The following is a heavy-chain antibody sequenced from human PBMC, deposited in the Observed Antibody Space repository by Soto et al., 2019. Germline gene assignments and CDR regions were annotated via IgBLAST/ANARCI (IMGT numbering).Heavy chain of an antibody. V-gene: IGHV6-1*01. CDR1: GDSVSSNSAA. D-gene: IGHD6-13*01. CDR3: AGSWPDAFDI. CDR2: TYYRSKWYN. J-gene: IGHJ3*02. Sequence: SQTLSLTCAISGDSVSSNSAAWNWIRQSPSRGLEWLGRTYYRSKWYNDYAVSVKSRITNNPDKSKYQFTLQLNAVTPEDTAVYYGAGSWPDAFDIWGQGTMVTVSS.